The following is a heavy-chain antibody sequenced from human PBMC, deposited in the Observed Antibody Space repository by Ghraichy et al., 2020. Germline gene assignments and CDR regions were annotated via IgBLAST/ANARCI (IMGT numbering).Heavy chain of an antibody. Sequence: GPTLVKPTQTLTLTCTFSGFSLSTSGVGVGWIRQPPGKALEWLALIYWDDDKRYSPSLKSRLTITKDTSKNQVVLKMTNMDPVDTATYYCAHRQSMGRFGELELYNWFDPWGQGTLVTVSS. J-gene: IGHJ5*02. D-gene: IGHD3-10*01. CDR2: IYWDDDK. V-gene: IGHV2-5*02. CDR3: AHRQSMGRFGELELYNWFDP. CDR1: GFSLSTSGVG.